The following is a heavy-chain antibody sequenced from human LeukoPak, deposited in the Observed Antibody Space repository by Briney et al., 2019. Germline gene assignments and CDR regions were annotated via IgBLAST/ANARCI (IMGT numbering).Heavy chain of an antibody. D-gene: IGHD3-10*01. CDR3: ARGTLGVTMVRGVIVGSPPYYFDY. CDR2: IYYSGST. V-gene: IGHV4-59*12. CDR1: GGSISSYY. J-gene: IGHJ4*02. Sequence: PSETLSLTCTVSGGSISSYYWSWIRQPPGKGLEWIGYIYYSGSTNYNPSLKSRVTISVDTSKNQFSLKLSSVTAADTAVYYCARGTLGVTMVRGVIVGSPPYYFDYWGQGTLVTVSS.